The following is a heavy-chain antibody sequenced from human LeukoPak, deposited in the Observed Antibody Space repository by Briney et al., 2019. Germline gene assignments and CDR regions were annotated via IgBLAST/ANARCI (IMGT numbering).Heavy chain of an antibody. V-gene: IGHV4-30-2*01. CDR1: GGSISSGGYY. J-gene: IGHJ4*02. CDR2: IYHSGST. D-gene: IGHD3-16*01. CDR3: ARERGMEGDY. Sequence: PSQTLSLTCAVSGGSISSGGYYWSWIGQPPGKGLEWIGYIYHSGSTYYNPSLKSRVTISVDRSKNQFSLKLSSVTAEDTAVYYCARERGMEGDYWGQGTLVTVSS.